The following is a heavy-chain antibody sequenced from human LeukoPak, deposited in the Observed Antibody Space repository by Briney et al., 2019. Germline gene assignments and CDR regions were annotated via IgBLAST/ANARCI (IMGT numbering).Heavy chain of an antibody. CDR2: ISYDGTVK. D-gene: IGHD6-19*01. J-gene: IGHJ4*02. V-gene: IGHV3-30*04. CDR1: GFNFNNYA. CDR3: AKDWGQWLVRGYFDY. Sequence: GGSLRLSCAASGFNFNNYAIHWVRQAPGKGLEWVALISYDGTVKDYADSVKGRFTISRDNSKNTLYLQMNSLRAEDTGLYYCAKDWGQWLVRGYFDYWGQGTLVTVSS.